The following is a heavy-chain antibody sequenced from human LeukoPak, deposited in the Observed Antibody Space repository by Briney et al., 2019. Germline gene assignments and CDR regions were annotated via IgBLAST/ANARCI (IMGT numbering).Heavy chain of an antibody. CDR1: GFTFDDYA. V-gene: IGHV3-9*01. Sequence: PGGSLRLSCAASGFTFDDYAMHWVRQAPGKGLEWVSGISWNSGSTGYADSVKGRFTISRDNAKNSLYLQMNSLRAEDTALYYCAKASKSHLPGIVVVVAATGGHAFDIWGQGTMVTVSS. J-gene: IGHJ3*02. CDR2: ISWNSGST. D-gene: IGHD2-15*01. CDR3: AKASKSHLPGIVVVVAATGGHAFDI.